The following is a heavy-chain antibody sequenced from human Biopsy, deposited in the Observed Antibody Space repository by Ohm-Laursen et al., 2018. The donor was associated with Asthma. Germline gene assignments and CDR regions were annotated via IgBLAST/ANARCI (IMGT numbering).Heavy chain of an antibody. CDR1: GGYMRSGNYY. D-gene: IGHD6-13*01. CDR2: IYYSGTT. J-gene: IGHJ6*02. Sequence: TLSLTCGLSSGSGGYMRSGNYYWGWIRQPPGKGLEWIGSIYYSGTTYYNPSLESRDTVSADTSKNKFSLKLNSVTAADTAVYYCVRGSSSWHHGPFHYYYGLDVWGQGTTATVPS. V-gene: IGHV4-39*01. CDR3: VRGSSSWHHGPFHYYYGLDV.